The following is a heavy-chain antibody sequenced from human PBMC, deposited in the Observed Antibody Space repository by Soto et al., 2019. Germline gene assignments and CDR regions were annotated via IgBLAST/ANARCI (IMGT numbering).Heavy chain of an antibody. Sequence: DAELVESGGGLVQPGGSLRLSCVAAGFSISDHFMDWVRQAPGKGLEWIGRSRNKDKTYTTEYAASVRGRSTISRDDGKNSVFLQMNSLKTEDTAVYSCVRYRVGRIGYDVCGQGTLVTVAS. CDR1: GFSISDHF. V-gene: IGHV3-72*01. D-gene: IGHD1-26*01. J-gene: IGHJ4*02. CDR2: SRNKDKTYTT. CDR3: VRYRVGRIGYDV.